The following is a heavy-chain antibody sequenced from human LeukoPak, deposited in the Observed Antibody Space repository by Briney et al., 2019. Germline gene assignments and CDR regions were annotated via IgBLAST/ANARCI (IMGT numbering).Heavy chain of an antibody. D-gene: IGHD4/OR15-4a*01. J-gene: IGHJ6*03. V-gene: IGHV5-51*01. CDR2: IYPGDSDT. CDR3: ARGFYGGYYYYYYMDV. Sequence: GESLKISCKGSGYSFTSYWIGRVRQMPGKGLEWMGIIYPGDSDTRYSPSFQGQVTISADKSISTAYLLWGSLKASDTAMYYCARGFYGGYYYYYYMDVWGKGTTVTVSS. CDR1: GYSFTSYW.